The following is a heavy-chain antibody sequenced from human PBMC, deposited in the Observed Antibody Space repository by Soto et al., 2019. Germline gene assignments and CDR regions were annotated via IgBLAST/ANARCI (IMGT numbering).Heavy chain of an antibody. J-gene: IGHJ5*02. V-gene: IGHV3-66*01. Sequence: EVQMVESGGGLVQPGGSLRLYCSASGFIVSSRYMSWVRQAPGKGLEWVAVIYSAGSTYYADSVKGRFTIYRDSSKNTLYLQMDSLRVEDTAVYYCARSPTRTSYADCFDPWGQGTLVTVSS. CDR2: IYSAGST. D-gene: IGHD4-17*01. CDR3: ARSPTRTSYADCFDP. CDR1: GFIVSSRY.